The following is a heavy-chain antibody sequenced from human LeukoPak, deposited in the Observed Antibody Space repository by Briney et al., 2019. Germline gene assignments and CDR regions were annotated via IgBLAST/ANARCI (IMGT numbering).Heavy chain of an antibody. V-gene: IGHV3-74*01. Sequence: PGGSLRLSCAASGFTFSTYWMHWVRQAPGKGLVWVSRTHDDGKSTTYADSVKGRFTISRDNAKNTLYLQMNSLRAEDTAVYYCARVRGYSFGLVSWGQGTLVTVSS. CDR2: THDDGKST. CDR1: GFTFSTYW. D-gene: IGHD5-18*01. CDR3: ARVRGYSFGLVS. J-gene: IGHJ5*02.